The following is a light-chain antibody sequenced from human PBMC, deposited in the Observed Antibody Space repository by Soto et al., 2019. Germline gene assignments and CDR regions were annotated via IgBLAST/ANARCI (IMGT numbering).Light chain of an antibody. CDR1: QGISNL. Sequence: DLQMTQSPSSLSASVGDRVTITCRASQGISNLLGWFQHKPGKAPKRLIYAASSLHGGVPSRFSGRGSGTEFALTIPGLQPEDFADYYCLPHNTYPYTFGQGTKLEIK. J-gene: IGKJ2*01. CDR3: LPHNTYPYT. CDR2: AAS. V-gene: IGKV1-17*01.